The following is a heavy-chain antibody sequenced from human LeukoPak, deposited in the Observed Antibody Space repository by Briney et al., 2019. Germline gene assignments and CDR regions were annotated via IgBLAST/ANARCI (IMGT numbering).Heavy chain of an antibody. CDR3: ARDRLAANSNYPFDY. Sequence: ASVKVSCKASGYTFTAYYLHWVRQAPGQGLEWMGWINPDSGDTNYAQKFQGRVTMTRDASISTAYMGLSSLSSEDTAVYYCARDRLAANSNYPFDYWGQGTLVTVSS. CDR2: INPDSGDT. CDR1: GYTFTAYY. D-gene: IGHD6-13*01. V-gene: IGHV1-2*02. J-gene: IGHJ4*02.